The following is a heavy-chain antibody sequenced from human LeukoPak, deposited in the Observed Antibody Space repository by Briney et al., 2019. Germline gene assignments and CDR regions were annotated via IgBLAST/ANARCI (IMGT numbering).Heavy chain of an antibody. CDR1: GGSISGYY. CDR3: ARAGFGLAPHRGTPSGY. CDR2: IYYSGST. Sequence: SETLSLTCTVSGGSISGYYWSWIRQPPGKGLEWIGYIYYSGSTNYNPSLKSRVTISVDTSKNQFSLKLSSVTAADTAMYYCARAGFGLAPHRGTPSGYWGQGTLVTVSS. D-gene: IGHD3-10*01. V-gene: IGHV4-59*12. J-gene: IGHJ4*02.